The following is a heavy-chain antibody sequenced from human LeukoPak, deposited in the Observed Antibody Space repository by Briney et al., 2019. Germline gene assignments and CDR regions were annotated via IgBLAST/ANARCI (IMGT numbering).Heavy chain of an antibody. Sequence: PGGSLRLSCTASGFTVSGNYMSWVRQAPGKGLEWVSVIYSGGSTNYADSVKGRFTISRDNSKNTLYLQMNSLRAEDTAVYYCASQKGPYNWFDPWGQGTLVTVSS. CDR2: IYSGGST. J-gene: IGHJ5*02. CDR3: ASQKGPYNWFDP. V-gene: IGHV3-66*01. CDR1: GFTVSGNY.